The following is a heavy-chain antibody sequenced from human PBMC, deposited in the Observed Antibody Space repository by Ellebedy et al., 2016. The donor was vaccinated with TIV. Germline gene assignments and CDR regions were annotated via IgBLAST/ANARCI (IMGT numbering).Heavy chain of an antibody. J-gene: IGHJ4*02. D-gene: IGHD4-17*01. V-gene: IGHV1-2*02. CDR2: INPNSGGT. Sequence: AASVKVSCKASGGTFTSYAFSWVRQAPGQGLEWMGWINPNSGGTIFAQKFEDGVTLTRDTSVSTVYMDLTRLRSDDTAVYYCARTYGPTGTIDSWGQGTLVTVSS. CDR1: GGTFTSYA. CDR3: ARTYGPTGTIDS.